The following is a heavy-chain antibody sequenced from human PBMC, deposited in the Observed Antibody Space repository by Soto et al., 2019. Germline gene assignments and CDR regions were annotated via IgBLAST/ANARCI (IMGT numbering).Heavy chain of an antibody. Sequence: QVQLVESGGGVVQPGRSLRLSCAASGFTFSDYGMHWVRQAPGKGLEWVAVIWYDGSNRYYADSVNGRFTISRDNSKNTVYLQMNSLRAEDTAVYYCAKDLNYYASGIYPHGMGVWGQGTTVIVSS. J-gene: IGHJ6*02. CDR1: GFTFSDYG. CDR3: AKDLNYYASGIYPHGMGV. D-gene: IGHD3-10*01. V-gene: IGHV3-33*06. CDR2: IWYDGSNR.